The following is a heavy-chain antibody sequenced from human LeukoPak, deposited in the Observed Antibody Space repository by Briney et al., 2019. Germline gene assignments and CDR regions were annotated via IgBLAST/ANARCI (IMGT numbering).Heavy chain of an antibody. CDR3: ARDLGGGFDY. D-gene: IGHD3-16*01. J-gene: IGHJ4*02. CDR2: ISSSSSYI. V-gene: IGHV3-21*01. CDR1: GFSFSRYS. Sequence: KSGGSLRLSCAASGFSFSRYSMGWVRQAPGKGLEWVSSISSSSSYIYYADSVKGRFTISRDNAKNSLYLQMNSLRAEDTAVYYCARDLGGGFDYWGQGTLVTVSS.